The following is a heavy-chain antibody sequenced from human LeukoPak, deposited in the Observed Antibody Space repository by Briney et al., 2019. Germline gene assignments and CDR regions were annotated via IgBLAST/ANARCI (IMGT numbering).Heavy chain of an antibody. CDR1: GGTFSSYA. CDR3: ARESGYYEAFLPY. Sequence: ASVKVSCKASGGTFSSYAISWVRQAPGQGLEWMGIINPSGGSTSYAQKFQGRVTMTRDMSTSTVYTELSSLRSEDTAVYYCARESGYYEAFLPYWGQGTLVTVSS. CDR2: INPSGGST. J-gene: IGHJ4*02. D-gene: IGHD3-3*01. V-gene: IGHV1-46*01.